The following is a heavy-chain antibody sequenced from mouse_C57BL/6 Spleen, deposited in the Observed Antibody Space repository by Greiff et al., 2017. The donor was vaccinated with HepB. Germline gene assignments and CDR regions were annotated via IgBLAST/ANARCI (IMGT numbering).Heavy chain of an antibody. J-gene: IGHJ2*01. Sequence: VQLQQPGAELVKPGASVKLSCKASGYTFTSYWMQWVKQRPGQGLEWIGEIDPSDSYTNYNQKFKGKATLTVDTSSSTAYMQLSSLTSEDSAVYYCARRGGRDYYFDYWGQGTTLTVSS. CDR1: GYTFTSYW. CDR3: ARRGGRDYYFDY. CDR2: IDPSDSYT. V-gene: IGHV1-50*01.